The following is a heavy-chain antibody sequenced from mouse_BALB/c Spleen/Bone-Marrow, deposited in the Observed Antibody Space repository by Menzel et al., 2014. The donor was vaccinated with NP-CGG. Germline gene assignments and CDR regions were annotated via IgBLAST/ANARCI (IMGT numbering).Heavy chain of an antibody. Sequence: VKLMESGAELARPGASVKMSCRASGYTFXTYTIHWVRQRPGQGLEWIGYINPSSGYTNYIQKFKDKATLTADKSSSTAYMQLSSLTSEDSAVYYCARRDDGYVFFDYWGQGTTLTVSS. J-gene: IGHJ2*01. CDR1: GYTFXTYT. V-gene: IGHV1-4*01. CDR2: INPSSGYT. D-gene: IGHD2-3*01. CDR3: ARRDDGYVFFDY.